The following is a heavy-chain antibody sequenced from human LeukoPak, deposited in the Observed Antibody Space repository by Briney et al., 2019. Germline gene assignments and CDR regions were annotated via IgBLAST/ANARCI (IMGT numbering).Heavy chain of an antibody. Sequence: PGGSLRLSCAASGFTFSSYWMSWVRQAPGKGLEWVANIKQDGSEKHYVDSVKGRFTISRDNAKNSLYLQMNSLRAEDTAVYYCARDDVWRGDYALDYWGQGTLVTVSS. CDR1: GFTFSSYW. V-gene: IGHV3-7*01. J-gene: IGHJ4*02. CDR3: ARDDVWRGDYALDY. CDR2: IKQDGSEK. D-gene: IGHD4-17*01.